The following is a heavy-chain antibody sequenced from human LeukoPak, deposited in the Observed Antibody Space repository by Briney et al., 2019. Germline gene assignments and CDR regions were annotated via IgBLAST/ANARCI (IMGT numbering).Heavy chain of an antibody. J-gene: IGHJ4*02. CDR2: ISDSGDNT. Sequence: GGSLRLSCVASGFTFSSYAMSWVRQAPGKGLEWVSTISDSGDNTYYADSVKGRFTISRDNAKNSLYLQMDSLRAEDTAVYYCARDPNILMGANFHSWGQGTLVTVSS. CDR3: ARDPNILMGANFHS. CDR1: GFTFSSYA. V-gene: IGHV3-23*01. D-gene: IGHD1-26*01.